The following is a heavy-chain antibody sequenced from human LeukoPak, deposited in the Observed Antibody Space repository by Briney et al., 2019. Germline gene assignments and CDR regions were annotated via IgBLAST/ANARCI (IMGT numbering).Heavy chain of an antibody. CDR2: ISHTGDTI. V-gene: IGHV3-48*01. CDR1: GFTFNHFS. CDR3: ARDQGYCGSTGCIRWHDY. J-gene: IGHJ4*02. Sequence: GGSLRLSCAASGFTFNHFSMNWVRQAPGKGLEWLLYISHTGDTIYYADSVKGRFAIARDDAKDTLYLQMSGLRAEDTAVYYCARDQGYCGSTGCIRWHDYWGQGTLVTVSS. D-gene: IGHD2-2*01.